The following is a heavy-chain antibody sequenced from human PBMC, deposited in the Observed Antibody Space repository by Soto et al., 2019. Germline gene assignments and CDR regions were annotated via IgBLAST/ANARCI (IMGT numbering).Heavy chain of an antibody. CDR3: ARDLYGFDP. V-gene: IGHV4-4*07. CDR1: GGSISTYY. Sequence: PWETLSLTCTVSGGSISTYYWTWIRQPAGKGLEWIGRIYATGSADYNPSLKSRVTLSIDTSRNQFSLKMTSVSAADTAVYYCARDLYGFDPWGQGTLVTVSS. D-gene: IGHD3-16*01. CDR2: IYATGSA. J-gene: IGHJ5*02.